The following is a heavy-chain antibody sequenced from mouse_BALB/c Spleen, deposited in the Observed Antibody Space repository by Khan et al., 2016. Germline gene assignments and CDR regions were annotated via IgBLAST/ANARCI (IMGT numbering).Heavy chain of an antibody. V-gene: IGHV6-3*01. Sequence: EVQLVESGGGLVQPGGSMKLSCVASGFTFSSYWMSWVRQSPEKGLEWVAEIRLKSDNYATHYAESVKGKFTISRDDSKSRLYLQMNSLRAEDTGIYYCTTTFAYWGQGTLVTVSA. CDR2: IRLKSDNYAT. CDR1: GFTFSSYW. D-gene: IGHD2-12*01. J-gene: IGHJ3*01. CDR3: TTTFAY.